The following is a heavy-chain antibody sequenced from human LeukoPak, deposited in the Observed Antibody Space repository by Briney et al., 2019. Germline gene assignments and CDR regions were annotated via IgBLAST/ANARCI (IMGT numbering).Heavy chain of an antibody. CDR3: ARDRSVAGTADY. Sequence: GGALILSCAAPGFTFSSYWMSWVRQAPGKGLEWVANIKQDGSEKYYVDSVKGRFTISRDNAKNSLYLQMNSLRAEDTAVYYCARDRSVAGTADYWGQGTLVTVSS. J-gene: IGHJ4*02. CDR2: IKQDGSEK. D-gene: IGHD6-19*01. V-gene: IGHV3-7*01. CDR1: GFTFSSYW.